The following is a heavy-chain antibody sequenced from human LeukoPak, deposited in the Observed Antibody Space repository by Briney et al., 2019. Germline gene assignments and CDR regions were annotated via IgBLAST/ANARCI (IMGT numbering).Heavy chain of an antibody. V-gene: IGHV3-30*04. J-gene: IGHJ6*03. D-gene: IGHD2-21*02. CDR2: ISYDGSVL. Sequence: GGSLRLSCAASGFTFSSYAMHWVRQAPGKGLEWVSVISYDGSVLYYADSVKGRLTISRDNSKNALYLQMNSLRTEDTAVYYCARATAPYFYMDVLGKGTTVTISS. CDR3: ARATAPYFYMDV. CDR1: GFTFSSYA.